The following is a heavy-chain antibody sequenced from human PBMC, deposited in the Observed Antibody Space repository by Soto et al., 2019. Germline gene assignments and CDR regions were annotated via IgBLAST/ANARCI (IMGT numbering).Heavy chain of an antibody. V-gene: IGHV1-69*13. J-gene: IGHJ6*02. D-gene: IGHD3-3*01. CDR3: ARDRVFGNPLKVYYYYYGMDV. CDR2: IIPIFGTA. CDR1: GGTFSSYA. Sequence: SAKVSCKASGGTFSSYAISWVRQAPGQGLEWMGVIIPIFGTANYAQKFQGRVTITADESTSTAYMELSSLRSEDTAVYYCARDRVFGNPLKVYYYYYGMDVWGQGTTVTVSS.